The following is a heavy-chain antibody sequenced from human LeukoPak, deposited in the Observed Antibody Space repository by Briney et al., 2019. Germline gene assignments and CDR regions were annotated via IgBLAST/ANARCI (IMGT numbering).Heavy chain of an antibody. V-gene: IGHV4-59*01. CDR1: GGSISNYY. D-gene: IGHD3-3*01. CDR2: IYYSGST. CDR3: ARGSRYDFWSGYPPLGVYFDY. J-gene: IGHJ4*02. Sequence: SETLSLTCTVFGGSISNYYWSWIRQPPGKGLEWIGYIYYSGSTNYNPSLKSRVTISVDTSKNQFSLKLSSVTAADTAVYYCARGSRYDFWSGYPPLGVYFDYWGQGSLVIVSS.